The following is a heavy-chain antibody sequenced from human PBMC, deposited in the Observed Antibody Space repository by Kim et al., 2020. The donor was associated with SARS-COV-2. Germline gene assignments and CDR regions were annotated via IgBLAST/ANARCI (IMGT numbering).Heavy chain of an antibody. CDR1: GFTFSSYE. CDR3: ARVPPSLWEVAFDI. V-gene: IGHV3-48*03. Sequence: GGSLRLSCAASGFTFSSYEMNWVRQAPGKGLEWVSYISSSGSTIYYADSVKGRFTISRDNAKNSLYLQMNSLRAEDTAVYYCARVPPSLWEVAFDIWGQGTMVTVSS. CDR2: ISSSGSTI. J-gene: IGHJ3*02. D-gene: IGHD1-26*01.